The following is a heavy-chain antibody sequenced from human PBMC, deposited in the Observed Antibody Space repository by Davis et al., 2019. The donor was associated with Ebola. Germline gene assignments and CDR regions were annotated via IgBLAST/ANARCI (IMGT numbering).Heavy chain of an antibody. CDR1: GFTFSSYW. CDR3: ATNCSGASCYADGDY. CDR2: LSGSAAAT. J-gene: IGHJ4*02. V-gene: IGHV3-23*01. D-gene: IGHD2-2*01. Sequence: GESLKISCAASGFTFSSYWMSWVRQAPGKGLEWVSSLSGSAAATYYAASVKGRFTISRDNFKKTLFLDMNSLRADDTAVYYCATNCSGASCYADGDYWGQGTLVTVA.